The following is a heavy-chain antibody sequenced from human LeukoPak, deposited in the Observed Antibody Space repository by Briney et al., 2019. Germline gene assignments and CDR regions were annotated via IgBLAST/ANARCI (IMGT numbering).Heavy chain of an antibody. V-gene: IGHV4-4*09. CDR2: IYTTEST. J-gene: IGHJ4*02. Sequence: SETLSLTCTVSGGPISTYYWSWIRQPPGKGLEWIGYIYTTESTNYNPSLKSRVTISVDTSKNQFSLMLSSVTAADTAFYYCARRRTTGTTGYFDYWGQGILVTVSS. D-gene: IGHD1-1*01. CDR3: ARRRTTGTTGYFDY. CDR1: GGPISTYY.